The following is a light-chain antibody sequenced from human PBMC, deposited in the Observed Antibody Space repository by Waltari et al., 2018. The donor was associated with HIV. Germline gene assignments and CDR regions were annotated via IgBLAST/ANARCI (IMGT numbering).Light chain of an antibody. CDR1: ILAKKY. CDR2: KDN. V-gene: IGLV3-27*01. Sequence: SFELTQPSSVSVSPGQTARITCSGAILAKKYVRWLQQRPGQAPLLIILKDNERPSGIPERFSGSSTGTTVTLTISGVQVEDEADYYCYSAANYIWVFGGGTRLTVL. J-gene: IGLJ3*02. CDR3: YSAANYIWV.